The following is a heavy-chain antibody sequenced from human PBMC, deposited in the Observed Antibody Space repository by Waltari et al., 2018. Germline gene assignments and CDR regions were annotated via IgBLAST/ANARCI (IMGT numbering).Heavy chain of an antibody. CDR2: IKRHGTT. J-gene: IGHJ4*02. V-gene: IGHV3-43*01. CDR1: GFNFGRFT. Sequence: EVQLVQSGEVAAQPGGSLRLSCAASGFNFGRFTMHWVRQFPGQSLQWVPFIKRHGTTNYAESRKGRFTISRDNSRNSVYLDIYDARFEDAALYFCAKEADYSFPHFDRWGQGALVTVSS. D-gene: IGHD2-15*01. CDR3: AKEADYSFPHFDR.